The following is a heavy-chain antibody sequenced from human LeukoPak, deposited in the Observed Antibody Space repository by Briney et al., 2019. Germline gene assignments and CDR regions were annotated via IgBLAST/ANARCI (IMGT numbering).Heavy chain of an antibody. CDR3: ARDLRDY. CDR2: ISSSSSTI. V-gene: IGHV3-48*01. Sequence: GGSLRLSCAASGFTFNTFGMSWVRQAPGKGLEWVSYISSSSSTIYYADSVKGRFTISRDNAKHSLYLQMNSLRAEDTAVYYCARDLRDYWGQGTLVTVSS. CDR1: GFTFNTFG. J-gene: IGHJ4*02.